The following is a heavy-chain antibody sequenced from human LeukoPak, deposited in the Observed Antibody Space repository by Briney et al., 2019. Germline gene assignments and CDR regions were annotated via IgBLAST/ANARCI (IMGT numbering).Heavy chain of an antibody. CDR1: GGSISSYY. CDR2: IYYSGST. V-gene: IGHV4-59*08. CDR3: ARHDPIVGTPDAFDI. D-gene: IGHD1-26*01. J-gene: IGHJ3*02. Sequence: SETLSLTCTVSGGSISSYYWSWIRQPPGKGLEWIAYIYYSGSTDYNPSLKSRVTVSLDTSKSQFSLKLSSVTAADTAVYYCARHDPIVGTPDAFDIWGQGTMVTVSS.